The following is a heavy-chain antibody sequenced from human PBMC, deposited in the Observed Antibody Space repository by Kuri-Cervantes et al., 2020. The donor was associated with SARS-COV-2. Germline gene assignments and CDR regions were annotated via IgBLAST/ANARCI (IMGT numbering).Heavy chain of an antibody. J-gene: IGHJ1*01. D-gene: IGHD6-13*01. Sequence: GSLRLSCTVSGYSISSGYYWGWIRQPSGKGLEWIGYIYYSGSTNYNPSLKSRVTISVDTSKNQFSLKLSSVTAADTAVYYCARALYSIPHAFQHWGQGTLVTVSS. CDR1: GYSISSGYY. V-gene: IGHV4-38-2*02. CDR3: ARALYSIPHAFQH. CDR2: IYYSGST.